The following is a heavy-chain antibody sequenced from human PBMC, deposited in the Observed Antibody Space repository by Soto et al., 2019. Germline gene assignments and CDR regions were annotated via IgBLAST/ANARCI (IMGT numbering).Heavy chain of an antibody. J-gene: IGHJ6*02. CDR1: GGSISSYY. CDR3: ARVQAAAGNRDSNYYYYGMDV. D-gene: IGHD6-13*01. CDR2: IYYSGST. Sequence: QVQLQESGPGLVKPSETLSLTCTVSGGSISSYYWSWIRQPPGKGLEWIGYIYYSGSTNYNPSLHRRTTISVDTYKNQLPLTVSSVTAADTAVYYCARVQAAAGNRDSNYYYYGMDVWGQGTTVTVSS. V-gene: IGHV4-59*12.